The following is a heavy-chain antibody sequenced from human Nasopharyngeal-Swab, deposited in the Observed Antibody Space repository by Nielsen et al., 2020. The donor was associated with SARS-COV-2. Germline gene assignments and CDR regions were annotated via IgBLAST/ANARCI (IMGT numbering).Heavy chain of an antibody. Sequence: WIRQPPGKGLEWIGYIYYSGTTYYNPSLKSRVTISLDMSKNQFSLSLTSVTAADTAVYYCARDRDCSSTSCYRGIDIWGQGTMVTVSS. D-gene: IGHD2-2*01. V-gene: IGHV4-30-4*01. J-gene: IGHJ3*02. CDR3: ARDRDCSSTSCYRGIDI. CDR2: IYYSGTT.